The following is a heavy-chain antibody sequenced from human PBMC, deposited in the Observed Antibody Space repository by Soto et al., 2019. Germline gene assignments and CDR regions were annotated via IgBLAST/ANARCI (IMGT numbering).Heavy chain of an antibody. D-gene: IGHD5-12*01. CDR1: GFTFDDYA. CDR3: TKGPYSGYDYGPYFFDF. Sequence: EVQLVESGGGLVQPGRSLRLSCAASGFTFDDYAMHWVRQAPGKGLEWVSSITWNSGSIDYADSVKGRFTISRDNAKNSLYLQMNSLRAEDTALYYYTKGPYSGYDYGPYFFDFWGQGTLVTVSS. CDR2: ITWNSGSI. V-gene: IGHV3-9*01. J-gene: IGHJ4*02.